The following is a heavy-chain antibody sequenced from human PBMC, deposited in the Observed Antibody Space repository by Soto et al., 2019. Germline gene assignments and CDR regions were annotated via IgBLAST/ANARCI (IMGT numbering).Heavy chain of an antibody. D-gene: IGHD3-10*01. CDR1: GYTFTSYG. Sequence: ASVKVSCKASGYTFTSYGLSWVRQAPGQGLEWMGWISAYNGNTNYAQKLQGRVTMTTDTSTSTAYMELRSLRSDDTAVYYCAKRSTTLLLFVDYRFDVWGQGTKVTVSS. J-gene: IGHJ6*02. CDR2: ISAYNGNT. V-gene: IGHV1-18*04. CDR3: AKRSTTLLLFVDYRFDV.